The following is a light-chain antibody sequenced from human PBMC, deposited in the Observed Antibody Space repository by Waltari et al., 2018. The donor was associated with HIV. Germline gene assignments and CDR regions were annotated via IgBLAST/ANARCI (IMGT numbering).Light chain of an antibody. V-gene: IGLV1-44*01. CDR3: AAWDDSLNGYV. CDR1: NSNIGSYT. Sequence: QSVLTQPPSASGTPGQRVTISCSGSNSNIGSYTVDWYQQFPGTATKLLIYSNDQRPSGVPDRFSGSKSGTSASLAISGLQSEDEADYYCAAWDDSLNGYVFGSGTKVTVL. J-gene: IGLJ1*01. CDR2: SND.